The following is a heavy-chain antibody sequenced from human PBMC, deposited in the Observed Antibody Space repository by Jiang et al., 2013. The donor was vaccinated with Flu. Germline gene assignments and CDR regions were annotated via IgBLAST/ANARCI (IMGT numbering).Heavy chain of an antibody. CDR3: ARHFGGYYGSGDYYGMDV. V-gene: IGHV5-10-1*01. D-gene: IGHD3-10*01. CDR1: GYSFTSYW. Sequence: GAEVKKPGESLRISCKGSGYSFTSYWISWVRQMPGKGLEWMGRIDPSDSYTNYSPSFQGHVTISADKSISTAYLQWSSLKASDTAMYYCARHFGGYYGSGDYYGMDVWGKGTTVTVSS. J-gene: IGHJ6*04. CDR2: IDPSDSYT.